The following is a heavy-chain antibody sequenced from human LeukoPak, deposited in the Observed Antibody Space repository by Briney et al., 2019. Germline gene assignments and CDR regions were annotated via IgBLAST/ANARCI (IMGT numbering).Heavy chain of an antibody. V-gene: IGHV3-30*18. Sequence: PGGSLRLSCAASGFTFSSYGMHWVRQAPGKGLEWVAVISYDGSNKYYADSVKGRFTISRDNSKNTLYLQMNSLRAEDTAVYYCAKDLVRGVINYYYYMDVWGKGTTVTVSS. CDR3: AKDLVRGVINYYYYMDV. CDR2: ISYDGSNK. D-gene: IGHD3-10*02. J-gene: IGHJ6*03. CDR1: GFTFSSYG.